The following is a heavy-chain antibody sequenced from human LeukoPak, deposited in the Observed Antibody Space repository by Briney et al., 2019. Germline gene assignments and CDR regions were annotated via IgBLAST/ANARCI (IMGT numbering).Heavy chain of an antibody. CDR1: GGSISSYY. J-gene: IGHJ3*02. Sequence: PSETLSLTCTVSGGSISSYYWSWIRQPPGKGLEWIGYIYYSGSTNYNPSLKSRVTISVDTSKNQFSLKLSSVTAADTAVYYCARDLPVTDYSGSYCAFDIWGQGTMVTVSS. CDR2: IYYSGST. V-gene: IGHV4-59*01. CDR3: ARDLPVTDYSGSYCAFDI. D-gene: IGHD1-26*01.